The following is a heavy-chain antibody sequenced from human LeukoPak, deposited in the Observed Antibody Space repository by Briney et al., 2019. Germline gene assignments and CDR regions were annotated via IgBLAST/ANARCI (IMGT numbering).Heavy chain of an antibody. CDR2: IYPRDSDT. V-gene: IGHV5-51*01. J-gene: IGHJ4*02. Sequence: GESLKISCKGSGYTFTSHWIGWVRQMPARGLGCVGTIYPRDSDTRYSPSFRGQVTISADKSTSTIYLQWSSLKASDSAVYYCARHESSGDYFNSPRQIDYWGQGTRVTVSS. CDR3: ARHESSGDYFNSPRQIDY. D-gene: IGHD2/OR15-2a*01. CDR1: GYTFTSHW.